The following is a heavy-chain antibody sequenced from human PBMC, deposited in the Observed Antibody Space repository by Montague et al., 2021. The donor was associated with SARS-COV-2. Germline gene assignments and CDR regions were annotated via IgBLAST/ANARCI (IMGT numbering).Heavy chain of an antibody. D-gene: IGHD7-27*01. CDR1: GGSISSYY. V-gene: IGHV4-59*01. CDR2: IYYSGST. Sequence: SETLSLTCTVSGGSISSYYWSWIRQPPGKGLEWIGYIYYSGSTNYNPSLKSRVTISVDTSKNQFSLKLSPVTAADTAVYYCAKGPLGYYYYYMDVWGKGTTVTVSS. CDR3: AKGPLGYYYYYMDV. J-gene: IGHJ6*03.